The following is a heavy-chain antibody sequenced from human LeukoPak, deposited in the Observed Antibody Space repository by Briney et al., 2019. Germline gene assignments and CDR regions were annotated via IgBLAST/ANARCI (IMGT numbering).Heavy chain of an antibody. J-gene: IGHJ4*02. CDR1: GGSISSSSYY. CDR2: IYYSGST. D-gene: IGHD2-21*02. V-gene: IGHV4-39*01. Sequence: SETLSLTCTVSGGSISSSSYYWGWIRQPPGKGLEWIGSIYYSGSTYYNPSLKSRVTISVDTSKNQFSLKLSSVTAADTAVYYCARRVVTLYYFDYWGQGTLVTASS. CDR3: ARRVVTLYYFDY.